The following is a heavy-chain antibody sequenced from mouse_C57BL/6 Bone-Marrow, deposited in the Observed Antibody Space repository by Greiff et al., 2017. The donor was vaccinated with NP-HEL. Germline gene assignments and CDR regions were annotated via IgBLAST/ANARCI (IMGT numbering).Heavy chain of an antibody. CDR3: ARPHHYYGSRAWFAY. J-gene: IGHJ3*01. CDR1: GFTFSDYG. V-gene: IGHV5-17*01. CDR2: ISSGSSTI. Sequence: EVKLVESGGGLVKPGGSLKLSCAASGFTFSDYGMHWVRQAPEKGLEWVAYISSGSSTIYYADTVKGRFTISRDNAKNTLFLQMTSLRSEDTAMYYCARPHHYYGSRAWFAYWGQGTLVTVSA. D-gene: IGHD1-1*01.